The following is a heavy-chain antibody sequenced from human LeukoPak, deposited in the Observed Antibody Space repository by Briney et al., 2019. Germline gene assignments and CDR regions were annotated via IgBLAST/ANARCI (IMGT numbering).Heavy chain of an antibody. J-gene: IGHJ6*03. V-gene: IGHV3-30*03. CDR2: ISYDGSNK. CDR3: ARGLGLDGNYYMDV. Sequence: GGSLRLSCAASGFTSSSYGMHWVRQAPGKGLEWVAVISYDGSNKYYADSVKGRFTISRDNSKNTLYLQMNSLRAEDTAVYYCARGLGLDGNYYMDVWGKGTTVTVSS. D-gene: IGHD1-1*01. CDR1: GFTSSSYG.